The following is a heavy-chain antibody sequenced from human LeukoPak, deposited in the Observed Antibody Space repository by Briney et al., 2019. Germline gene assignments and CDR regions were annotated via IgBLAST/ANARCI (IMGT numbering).Heavy chain of an antibody. J-gene: IGHJ4*02. V-gene: IGHV4-39*01. D-gene: IGHD5-18*01. CDR3: ARLELWVDY. Sequence: SETLSLTCTVSGGSISSSSYYWGWIRQPPGKGLEWIGSIYQSGSTYYNPSLKSRVTISVGTSKNQFSLKLSSVTAADTAVYYCARLELWVDYWGQGTLVTVSS. CDR2: IYQSGST. CDR1: GGSISSSSYY.